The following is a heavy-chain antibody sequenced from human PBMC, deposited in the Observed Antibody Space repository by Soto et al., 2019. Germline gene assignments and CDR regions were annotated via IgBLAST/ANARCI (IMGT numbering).Heavy chain of an antibody. CDR3: ARTMTTSGWFDP. D-gene: IGHD4-17*01. V-gene: IGHV4-30-2*01. Sequence: PSETLSLTCAVSGGPITSGGYSWSWIRQPPGKGLEWIGYIYHSGGTYYNPSLKSRVTLSIDRTKKQFSLKLKSGTAADTAVYFCARTMTTSGWFDPWGQGTLVTVSS. CDR1: GGPITSGGYS. CDR2: IYHSGGT. J-gene: IGHJ5*02.